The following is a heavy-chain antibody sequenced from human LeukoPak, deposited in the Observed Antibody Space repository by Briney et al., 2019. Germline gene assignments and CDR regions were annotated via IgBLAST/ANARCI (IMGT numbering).Heavy chain of an antibody. D-gene: IGHD1-7*01. CDR2: VYYSGST. V-gene: IGHV4-59*08. CDR3: ARRELSYWYFDL. J-gene: IGHJ2*01. Sequence: SETLSLTCTVSGGPISTYYWSWIRQPPGKGLEWIGYVYYSGSTNYNPSLKSRVTISVDTSKNQFSLKLNSVTAADTAVYYCARRELSYWYFDLWGRGTLVTVSS. CDR1: GGPISTYY.